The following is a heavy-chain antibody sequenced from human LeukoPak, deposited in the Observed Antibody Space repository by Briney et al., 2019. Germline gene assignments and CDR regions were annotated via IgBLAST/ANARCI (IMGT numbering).Heavy chain of an antibody. Sequence: ASVKVSCKASGGTFSSYAISWVRQAPGQGLEWMGRIIPILGIANYAQKFRGRVTITADKTTSTAYMELSSLRSEDTAVYYCAGGRDGRGAGFDYWGQGTLVTVSS. CDR3: AGGRDGRGAGFDY. V-gene: IGHV1-69*04. CDR1: GGTFSSYA. J-gene: IGHJ4*02. CDR2: IIPILGIA. D-gene: IGHD5-24*01.